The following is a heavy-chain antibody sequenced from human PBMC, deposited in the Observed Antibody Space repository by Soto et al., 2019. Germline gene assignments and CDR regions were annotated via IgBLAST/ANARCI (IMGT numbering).Heavy chain of an antibody. CDR1: GFTLSNFW. Sequence: EVQLVESGGGLVQPGGSLRLSCAASGFTLSNFWMHWVRQVPGKGLVWVSRINDDGSRTKYADSVEGRLTISRDIAKKPLYLQMDSLRVDDTAVYYCVRDHYDYDFWSGNPRGYFDLWGRDTLVTVSS. V-gene: IGHV3-74*01. D-gene: IGHD3-3*01. CDR2: INDDGSRT. J-gene: IGHJ2*01. CDR3: VRDHYDYDFWSGNPRGYFDL.